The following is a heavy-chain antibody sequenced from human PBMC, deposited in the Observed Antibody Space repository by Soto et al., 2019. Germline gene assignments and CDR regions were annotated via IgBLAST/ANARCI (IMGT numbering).Heavy chain of an antibody. CDR3: AKFPNGGGTPFNWFDP. Sequence: PGGSMRLSCAASGLTFSSYSMNWVRQAPGKGLEWVSGISGSSGSTYYADSVKGRFTISRDNAKNTLYLQMNSLRAEDAAVYYCAKFPNGGGTPFNWFDPWGQGTLVTVSS. V-gene: IGHV3-23*01. D-gene: IGHD1-1*01. CDR2: ISGSSGST. J-gene: IGHJ5*02. CDR1: GLTFSSYS.